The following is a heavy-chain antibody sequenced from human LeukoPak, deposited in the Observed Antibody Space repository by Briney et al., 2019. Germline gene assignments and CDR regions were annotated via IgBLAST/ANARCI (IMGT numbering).Heavy chain of an antibody. V-gene: IGHV5-51*01. CDR1: GSIFTSYW. CDR2: IYPGDSET. J-gene: IGHJ4*02. CDR3: AIFGGAPGY. D-gene: IGHD2-21*01. Sequence: GESLEISGQGSGSIFTSYWIGGVRKLHGKGREWMGIIYPGDSETRYSPSFQGQVTISADKSISTAYLQWSSLKASDTAMYHCAIFGGAPGYWGQGTLVTVSS.